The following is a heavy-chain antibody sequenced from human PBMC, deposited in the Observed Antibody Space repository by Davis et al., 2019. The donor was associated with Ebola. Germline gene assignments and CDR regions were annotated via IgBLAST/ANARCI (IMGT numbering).Heavy chain of an antibody. J-gene: IGHJ6*02. Sequence: GESLKISCAASGFTFSSYGMHWVRQAPGKGLEWVAVIWYDGSNKYYADSVKGRFTISRDNAKNSLYLQMNSLRDEDTAVYYRAREGGYYYYDSSGYYYLNYYYGMDVWGQGTTVTVSS. V-gene: IGHV3-33*01. CDR2: IWYDGSNK. D-gene: IGHD3-22*01. CDR3: AREGGYYYYDSSGYYYLNYYYGMDV. CDR1: GFTFSSYG.